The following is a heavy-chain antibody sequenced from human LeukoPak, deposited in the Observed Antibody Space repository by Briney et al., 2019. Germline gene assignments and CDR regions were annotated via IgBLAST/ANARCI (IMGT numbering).Heavy chain of an antibody. V-gene: IGHV3-33*08. CDR1: GFTFSSYA. Sequence: GGSLRLSCAASGFTFSSYAMSWVRQAPGKGLEWVAVIWYDGSNKYYADSVKGRFTISRDNSKNTLYLQMNSLRAEDTAVYYCAREGISDAFDIWGQGTMVTVSS. J-gene: IGHJ3*02. D-gene: IGHD1-14*01. CDR2: IWYDGSNK. CDR3: AREGISDAFDI.